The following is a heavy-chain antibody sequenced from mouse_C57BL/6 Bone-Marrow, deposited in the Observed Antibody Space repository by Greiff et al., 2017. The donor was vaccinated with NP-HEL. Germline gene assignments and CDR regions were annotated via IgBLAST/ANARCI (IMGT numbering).Heavy chain of an antibody. V-gene: IGHV1-62-2*01. J-gene: IGHJ3*01. Sequence: VQLQQSGAELVKPGASVKLSCKASGYTFTEYTIHWVKQRSGQGLEWIGWFYPGSGSIKYNEKFKDKATLTADKSSSTVYMELSRLTSEDSAVHFCARLGHYEYDGSRALFGYWGQGTLVTVSA. CDR1: GYTFTEYT. CDR2: FYPGSGSI. D-gene: IGHD2-4*01. CDR3: ARLGHYEYDGSRALFGY.